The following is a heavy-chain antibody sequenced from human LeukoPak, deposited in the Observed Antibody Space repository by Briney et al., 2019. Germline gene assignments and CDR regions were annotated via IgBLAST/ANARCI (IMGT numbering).Heavy chain of an antibody. CDR1: GGSISSSNW. V-gene: IGHV4-4*02. Sequence: SGTLSLTCAVSGGSISSSNWWSWVRQPPGKGLEWIGEIYHSGSTYYNPSLKSRVTISVDTSKNQFSLKLSSVTAADTAVYYCARLGSYYYDSSGPGIFFDYWGQGTLVTVSS. D-gene: IGHD3-22*01. J-gene: IGHJ4*02. CDR3: ARLGSYYYDSSGPGIFFDY. CDR2: IYHSGST.